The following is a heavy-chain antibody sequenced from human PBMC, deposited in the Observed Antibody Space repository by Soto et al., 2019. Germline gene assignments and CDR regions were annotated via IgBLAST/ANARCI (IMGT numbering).Heavy chain of an antibody. CDR1: GGSISSSNW. CDR2: IYHSGST. Sequence: QVQLQESGPGLVKPSGTLSLTCAVSGGSISSSNWWSWVRQPPGKGLEWIGEIYHSGSTNYNPSLKRRVTISVDKSKNQFSLKLSSVTAADTAVYYCARDRGGVLVPAASVFWFDPWGQGTLVTVSS. D-gene: IGHD2-2*01. J-gene: IGHJ5*02. V-gene: IGHV4-4*02. CDR3: ARDRGGVLVPAASVFWFDP.